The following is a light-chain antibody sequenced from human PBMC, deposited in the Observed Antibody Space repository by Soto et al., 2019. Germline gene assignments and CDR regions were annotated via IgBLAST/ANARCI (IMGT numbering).Light chain of an antibody. CDR1: SSDVGGYNY. CDR2: EVS. J-gene: IGLJ1*01. V-gene: IGLV2-8*01. Sequence: QSALTQPPSASGSPGQSVTISCTGTSSDVGGYNYVSWYQQHPNKAPKLLIYEVSKRPSGVPDRFSGSKSGNTASLTVSGLQAEDEADYYCSSYVGSNNFDLFGTGTKLTVL. CDR3: SSYVGSNNFDL.